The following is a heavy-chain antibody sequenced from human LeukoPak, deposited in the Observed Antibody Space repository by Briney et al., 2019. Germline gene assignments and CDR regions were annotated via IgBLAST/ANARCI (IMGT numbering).Heavy chain of an antibody. V-gene: IGHV4-38-2*02. CDR3: ARVAYKTDY. D-gene: IGHD1-14*01. CDR2: IYHSGST. CDR1: GYSISSGYY. J-gene: IGHJ4*02. Sequence: PSETLSLTCSVSGYSISSGYYWGWIRQPPGKGLEWIGSIYHSGSTYYNPSLMSRVTISVDTAKNQFSLKLNSVTAADTAVYYCARVAYKTDYWGQGTLVTVSS.